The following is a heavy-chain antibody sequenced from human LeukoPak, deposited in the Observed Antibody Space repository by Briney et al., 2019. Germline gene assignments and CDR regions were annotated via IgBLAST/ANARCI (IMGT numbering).Heavy chain of an antibody. Sequence: ASVKVSCKASGYRFTDYYMHWVRQAPGQGLEWMGWINPINGDTIYAQKFRGRVTVTRDTSISTAYMELSRLRSDDTAVYYCARSPALLWFGELHPYYFDYWGQGTLVTVSS. CDR2: INPINGDT. D-gene: IGHD3-10*01. CDR3: ARSPALLWFGELHPYYFDY. CDR1: GYRFTDYY. V-gene: IGHV1-2*02. J-gene: IGHJ4*02.